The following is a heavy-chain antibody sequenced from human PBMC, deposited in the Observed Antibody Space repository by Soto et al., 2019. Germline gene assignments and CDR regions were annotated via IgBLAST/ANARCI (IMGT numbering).Heavy chain of an antibody. V-gene: IGHV1-69*01. J-gene: IGHJ6*02. D-gene: IGHD3-10*01. CDR3: ARATRNKVRGSRFLLGGMAV. CDR2: LIPIFGTT. CDR1: GGTFSSYP. Sequence: QVQLVQSGAEVRKPGSSVKVSCKASGGTFSSYPITWVRQAPGQGLEWMGGLIPIFGTTDYAQKFQGRVTITADESTSTAYMELSSLRSEDTAVYYCARATRNKVRGSRFLLGGMAVWGQGTTVTVSS.